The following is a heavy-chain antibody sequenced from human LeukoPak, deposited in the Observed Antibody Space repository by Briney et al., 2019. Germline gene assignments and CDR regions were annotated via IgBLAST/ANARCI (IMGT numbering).Heavy chain of an antibody. D-gene: IGHD2-2*01. CDR1: GGSISSGSYY. CDR3: ARDTELRYCSSTSCPSRGFDY. Sequence: SETLSLTCTVSGGSISSGSYYWSWIRQPAGKGLEWIGRIYTSGSTNYNPSLKSRVTISVDTSKNQFSLKLSSVTAADTAVYYCARDTELRYCSSTSCPSRGFDYWGQGTLVTVSS. CDR2: IYTSGST. J-gene: IGHJ4*02. V-gene: IGHV4-61*02.